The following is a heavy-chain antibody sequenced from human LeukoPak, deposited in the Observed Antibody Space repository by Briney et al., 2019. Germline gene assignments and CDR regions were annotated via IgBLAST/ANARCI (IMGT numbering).Heavy chain of an antibody. Sequence: GGSLRLSCVASGLTFSSYSMNWVRQAPGKGLEWVSGINWNGGSTYYRDSVKGRFTISRDNAKNSLYLQMNSLRAEDTALYYCARLKGSGYRNSIDYWGQGTLVTVSS. D-gene: IGHD3-3*01. CDR3: ARLKGSGYRNSIDY. J-gene: IGHJ4*02. CDR1: GLTFSSYS. V-gene: IGHV3-20*04. CDR2: INWNGGST.